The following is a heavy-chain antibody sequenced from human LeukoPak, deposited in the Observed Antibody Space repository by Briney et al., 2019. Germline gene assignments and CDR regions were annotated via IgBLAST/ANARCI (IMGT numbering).Heavy chain of an antibody. Sequence: PGGSLRLSCAASGFTFSSYEMNWIRQPPGKGLEWIGSIYYSGSTYYNPSLKSRVTISVDTSKNQFSLKLSSVTAADTAVYYCARPVAGMEYYFDYWGQGTLVTVSS. CDR1: GFTFSSYE. J-gene: IGHJ4*02. CDR2: IYYSGST. V-gene: IGHV4-39*01. CDR3: ARPVAGMEYYFDY. D-gene: IGHD6-19*01.